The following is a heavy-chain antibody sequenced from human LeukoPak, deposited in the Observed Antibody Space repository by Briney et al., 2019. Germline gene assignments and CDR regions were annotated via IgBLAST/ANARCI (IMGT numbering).Heavy chain of an antibody. CDR2: INSDGSST. CDR3: ASDLSSSSSYYYMDV. V-gene: IGHV3-74*01. D-gene: IGHD6-13*01. J-gene: IGHJ6*03. Sequence: GGSLRLSCAASGFTFSSYWMHWVRQAPGKGLVWVSRINSDGSSTSYADSVKGRFTISRDNAKNTLYLQMNSLRAEDTAVYYCASDLSSSSSYYYMDVWGKGTTVTVSS. CDR1: GFTFSSYW.